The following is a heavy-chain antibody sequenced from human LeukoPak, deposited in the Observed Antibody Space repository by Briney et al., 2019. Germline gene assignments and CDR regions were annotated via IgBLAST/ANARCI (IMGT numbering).Heavy chain of an antibody. V-gene: IGHV1-18*04. D-gene: IGHD3-16*02. CDR3: ARDQYDHVWGIYRPYFDY. Sequence: ASVRVSCTASGYTFSRYGISWVRQAPGQGLEWMGSISPYTGNTKYAERLQGRVIMTTDTSTRTAYMELRSLKSDDTAVFYCARDQYDHVWGIYRPYFDYWGQGTLVSVSS. CDR1: GYTFSRYG. CDR2: ISPYTGNT. J-gene: IGHJ4*02.